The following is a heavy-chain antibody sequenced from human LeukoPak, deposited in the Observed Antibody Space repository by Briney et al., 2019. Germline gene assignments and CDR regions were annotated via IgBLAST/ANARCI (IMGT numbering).Heavy chain of an antibody. J-gene: IGHJ4*02. V-gene: IGHV3-30*18. D-gene: IGHD1-7*01. CDR3: AKDLRGNYRAYFDY. Sequence: GGTLILSYGASRLTFSTYDMHSVPQPRGKGLEGVAAISSHGSTQSYADSVKGRFTISRDNSKNALDLKMNSLRAEDTGVYYCAKDLRGNYRAYFDYWGQGTLGTGSS. CDR1: RLTFSTYD. CDR2: ISSHGSTQ.